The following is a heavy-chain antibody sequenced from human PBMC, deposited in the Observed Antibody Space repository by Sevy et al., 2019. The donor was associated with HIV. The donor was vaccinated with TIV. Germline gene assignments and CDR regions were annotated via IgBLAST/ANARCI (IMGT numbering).Heavy chain of an antibody. D-gene: IGHD3-16*01. CDR2: IKHDGSEK. CDR1: GFTFRTYW. CDR3: ARVGELNTAGDDRRLDQ. J-gene: IGHJ4*02. Sequence: GGSLRLPCAASGFTFRTYWMTWVRQAPGKGLEWVANIKHDGSEKNYVDSVKGRFTISRDNAKNSQHLEMNSLRAEDTAIYYCARVGELNTAGDDRRLDQWGQGTLVTVSS. V-gene: IGHV3-7*01.